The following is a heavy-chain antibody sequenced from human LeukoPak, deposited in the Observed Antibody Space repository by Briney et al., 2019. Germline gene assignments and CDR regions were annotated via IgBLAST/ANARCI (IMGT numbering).Heavy chain of an antibody. J-gene: IGHJ4*02. D-gene: IGHD6-13*01. Sequence: GGSLRLSCAASGFTFSDYYMSWIRQAPGRGLEWVAVIWYEGSDKHYADSVKGRFTISRDNSKNTLYLQLNSLRAEDTAVYYCARGSSSWYYFDYWGQGTLVTVSS. CDR1: GFTFSDYY. V-gene: IGHV3-33*08. CDR2: IWYEGSDK. CDR3: ARGSSSWYYFDY.